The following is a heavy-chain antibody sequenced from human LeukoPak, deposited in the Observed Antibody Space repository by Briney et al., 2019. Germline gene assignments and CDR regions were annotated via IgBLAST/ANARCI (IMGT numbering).Heavy chain of an antibody. J-gene: IGHJ4*02. CDR1: GGSISSSNW. V-gene: IGHV4-4*02. Sequence: SETLSLTCAVSGGSISSSNWWSWVRQPPGKGLEWIGEIYHSGSTNYNPSLKSRVTISVDKSKNQFSLKLSSVTAADTAVYYCARVGDYYDSSPDYWGQGTLVTVSS. D-gene: IGHD3-22*01. CDR3: ARVGDYYDSSPDY. CDR2: IYHSGST.